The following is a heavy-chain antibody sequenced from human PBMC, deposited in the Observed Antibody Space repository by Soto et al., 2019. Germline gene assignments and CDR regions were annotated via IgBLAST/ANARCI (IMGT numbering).Heavy chain of an antibody. Sequence: ASVQVSCKASGYTFTGYYMHWVRQAPGQGLEWMGWINPNSGGTNYVQKFQGWVTMTRDTSISTAYMELSRLRADDTAVYYGARGKDGYNNNWFDPWGQGTLVTVSS. CDR1: GYTFTGYY. CDR2: INPNSGGT. V-gene: IGHV1-2*04. CDR3: ARGKDGYNNNWFDP. D-gene: IGHD5-12*01. J-gene: IGHJ5*02.